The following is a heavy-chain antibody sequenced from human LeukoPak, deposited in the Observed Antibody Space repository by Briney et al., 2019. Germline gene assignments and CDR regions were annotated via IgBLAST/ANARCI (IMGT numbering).Heavy chain of an antibody. V-gene: IGHV3-23*01. J-gene: IGHJ4*02. CDR3: AKDTPPGKEFDY. CDR1: GFTFSSYA. Sequence: GGSLRLSCAASGFTFSSYAMSWVRQAPGKGPEWVATNTDTGGITYYADSVKGRFTISRDNSKNTLYLQMNSLRAEDTAVYYCAKDTPPGKEFDYWGQGTLVTVSS. CDR2: NTDTGGIT. D-gene: IGHD2-15*01.